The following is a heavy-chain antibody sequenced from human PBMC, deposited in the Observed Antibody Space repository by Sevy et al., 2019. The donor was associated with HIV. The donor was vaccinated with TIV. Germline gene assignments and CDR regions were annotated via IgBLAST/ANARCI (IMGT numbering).Heavy chain of an antibody. CDR3: AKESPGYNYDSSGNLDY. CDR2: IRGSGSST. D-gene: IGHD3-22*01. Sequence: GSLRLSCAASGFTFNTYAMSWVRQAPGKGLEWVSGIRGSGSSTYYAESVKGRFTISRDNSKNTVHLQMNSLRVEDTAVYYCAKESPGYNYDSSGNLDYWGQGTLVTVSS. CDR1: GFTFNTYA. V-gene: IGHV3-23*01. J-gene: IGHJ4*02.